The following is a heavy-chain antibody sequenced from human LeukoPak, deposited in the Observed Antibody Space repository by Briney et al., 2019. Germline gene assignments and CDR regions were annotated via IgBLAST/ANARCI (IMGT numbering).Heavy chain of an antibody. CDR2: IYTSGST. Sequence: SQTLSLTCTVSGGSISSGSYYWSWIRQPAGKGLEWIGRIYTSGSTNYNPSLKSRVTISVDTSKNQFSLKLSSVTAADTAVYYCARDRMNYYDSSGYQVSHYYYGMDVWGQGTTVTVSS. CDR1: GGSISSGSYY. V-gene: IGHV4-61*02. J-gene: IGHJ6*02. CDR3: ARDRMNYYDSSGYQVSHYYYGMDV. D-gene: IGHD3-22*01.